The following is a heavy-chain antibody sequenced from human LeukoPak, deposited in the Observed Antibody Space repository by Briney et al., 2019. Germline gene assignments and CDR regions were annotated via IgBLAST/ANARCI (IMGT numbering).Heavy chain of an antibody. Sequence: QTGGSLRLSCAASGFTFSSYWMHWVRQVPGKGLVWVARINPGGSSITYADPVKGRFTISRDNAKSSLFLQMNDLRAEDTAVYYCAKGGRGNGEVYWGQGTLVTVSS. D-gene: IGHD2-8*01. CDR1: GFTFSSYW. J-gene: IGHJ4*02. CDR3: AKGGRGNGEVY. V-gene: IGHV3-74*01. CDR2: INPGGSSI.